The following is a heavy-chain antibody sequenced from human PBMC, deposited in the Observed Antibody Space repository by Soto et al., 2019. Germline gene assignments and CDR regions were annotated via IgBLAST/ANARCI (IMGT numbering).Heavy chain of an antibody. CDR1: RFTFSDYG. CDR2: IFYDASRE. V-gene: IGHV3-33*01. Sequence: QVQLVESGGGVVQPGRSLRLSCAASRFTFSDYGMHWVRQAPGKGLEWVAVIFYDASREYYADSVKGRFTISRDNSKNSMYLQMNSLRAEDTAVYYCARDIRSSYFDCWGQGTLVTVSS. CDR3: ARDIRSSYFDC. J-gene: IGHJ4*02.